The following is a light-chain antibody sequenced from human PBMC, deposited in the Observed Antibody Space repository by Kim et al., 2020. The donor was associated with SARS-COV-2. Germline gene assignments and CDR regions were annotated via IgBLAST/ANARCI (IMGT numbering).Light chain of an antibody. CDR2: QDD. CDR1: RLGDKY. Sequence: SYELTQPPSVSVSPGQTASITCSGDRLGDKYAFWYQQKPGQSPMLVIYQDDKRPSGIPERFSGSNSGNTATLTISGTQAMDEAAYYCQTWASNTAVFGGGTQLTVL. J-gene: IGLJ3*02. V-gene: IGLV3-1*01. CDR3: QTWASNTAV.